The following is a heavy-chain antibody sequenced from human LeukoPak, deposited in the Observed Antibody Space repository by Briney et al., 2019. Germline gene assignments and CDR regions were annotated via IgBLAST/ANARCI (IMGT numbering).Heavy chain of an antibody. D-gene: IGHD3-10*02. CDR3: ARGPRDYVNGFDA. V-gene: IGHV1-18*01. Sequence: GASVKVSCKTSGCIFTNYAISWVRQAPGQGLEWMGWISAYNGNTKYAQKLQGRVTMTTDTSTSTAYMELRSLRSDDTAVYYCARGPRDYVNGFDAWGQGTLVTVSS. CDR1: GCIFTNYA. J-gene: IGHJ5*02. CDR2: ISAYNGNT.